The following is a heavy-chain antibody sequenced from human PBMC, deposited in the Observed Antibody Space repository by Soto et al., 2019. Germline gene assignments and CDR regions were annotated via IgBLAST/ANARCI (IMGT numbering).Heavy chain of an antibody. CDR2: LYSGGSK. Sequence: EAQLVDSGGGLIQPGGSLRLSCAASGFTVSSNYMTWVRQAPGKGLEWVSLLYSGGSKYYTDSVKGRFTNSRDSSKNTLYIQMNSLRDEDTGDYFCASNRVPATIWWDGSFDIWGQGKMVTVSS. J-gene: IGHJ3*02. V-gene: IGHV3-53*01. D-gene: IGHD2-2*01. CDR1: GFTVSSNY. CDR3: ASNRVPATIWWDGSFDI.